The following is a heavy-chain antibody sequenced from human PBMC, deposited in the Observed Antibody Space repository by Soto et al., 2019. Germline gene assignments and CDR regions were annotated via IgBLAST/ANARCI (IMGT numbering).Heavy chain of an antibody. CDR1: GYTFTSYD. CDR2: MNPNSGNT. J-gene: IGHJ3*02. CDR3: ARLIYDFVWGSYRPNAIDI. Sequence: ASVKVSCKASGYTFTSYDINWVRQATGQGLEWMGWMNPNSGNTGYAQKFQGRVTMTRNTSISTAYMELSSLRSEDTAVYYCARLIYDFVWGSYRPNAIDIWGQGTMVTVSS. V-gene: IGHV1-8*01. D-gene: IGHD3-16*02.